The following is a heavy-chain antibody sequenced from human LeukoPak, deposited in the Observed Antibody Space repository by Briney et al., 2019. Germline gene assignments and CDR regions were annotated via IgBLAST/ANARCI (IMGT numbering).Heavy chain of an antibody. CDR2: MSSSSGTI. CDR3: ATGGSQYSGAWFDY. D-gene: IGHD6-19*01. J-gene: IGHJ5*01. Sequence: GGSLRLSCAASGITFSTYAMYWVRQAPGKGPEWLSYMSSSSGTIYYADSVKGRFTISRDNAKNSLYLQMTSLRDEDTAVYYCATGGSQYSGAWFDYWGQGTLVTVSS. V-gene: IGHV3-48*02. CDR1: GITFSTYA.